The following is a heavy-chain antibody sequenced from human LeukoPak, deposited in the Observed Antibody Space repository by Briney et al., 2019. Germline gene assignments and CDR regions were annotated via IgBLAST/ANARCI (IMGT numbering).Heavy chain of an antibody. D-gene: IGHD2-15*01. CDR1: GGSFSDYY. CDR2: INHSGST. Sequence: SETLSLTCAVYGGSFSDYYWSWIRQPPGKGLEWIGEINHSGSTDYNPSLKSRVTISVDTSKNQFSLRLSSVTAADTAVYYCARDSHGYCSGGSCYSGGWFDPWGQGTLVTVSS. J-gene: IGHJ5*02. V-gene: IGHV4-34*01. CDR3: ARDSHGYCSGGSCYSGGWFDP.